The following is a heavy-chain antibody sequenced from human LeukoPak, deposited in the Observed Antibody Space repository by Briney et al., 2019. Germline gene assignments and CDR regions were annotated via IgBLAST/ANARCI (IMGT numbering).Heavy chain of an antibody. CDR2: ISSSTRRI. D-gene: IGHD5-24*01. Sequence: PGGSLRLSCAASGFTFSSYEMNWVRQAPGKGLEWVSYISSSTRRIYYADSVKGRFTISRDSAKNSLYLQMNSLRAEDTAVYYCARASDPWLQLTWGQGTLVTVSS. V-gene: IGHV3-48*03. CDR1: GFTFSSYE. J-gene: IGHJ5*02. CDR3: ARASDPWLQLT.